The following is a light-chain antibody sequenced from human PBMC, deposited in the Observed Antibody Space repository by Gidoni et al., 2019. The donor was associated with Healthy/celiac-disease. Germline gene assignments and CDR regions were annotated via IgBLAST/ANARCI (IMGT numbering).Light chain of an antibody. CDR3: QQSYSTLPEGT. CDR1: QSISSY. J-gene: IGKJ3*01. Sequence: DIQMTQSTSSLSASVGDRVTITCRASQSISSYLNWYQQKPGKAPKLLIYAASSLQSGVPSRFSGSGSGIDFTLTIISLQPEDFATFYCQQSYSTLPEGTFGPGTKVDIK. V-gene: IGKV1-39*01. CDR2: AAS.